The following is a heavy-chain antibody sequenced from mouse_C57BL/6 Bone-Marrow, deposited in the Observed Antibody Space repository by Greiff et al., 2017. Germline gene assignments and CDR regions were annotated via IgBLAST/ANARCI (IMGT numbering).Heavy chain of an antibody. Sequence: QVQLQQSGAELARPGASVKLSCKASGYTFASYGISWVKQRTGQGLEWIGEIYPRSGNTYYNEKFKGKATLTADKSSSTAYMELRSLTSEDSAVYFCARRGIYDGYAFAYWGQGTLVTVSA. CDR3: ARRGIYDGYAFAY. J-gene: IGHJ3*01. D-gene: IGHD2-3*01. V-gene: IGHV1-81*01. CDR1: GYTFASYG. CDR2: IYPRSGNT.